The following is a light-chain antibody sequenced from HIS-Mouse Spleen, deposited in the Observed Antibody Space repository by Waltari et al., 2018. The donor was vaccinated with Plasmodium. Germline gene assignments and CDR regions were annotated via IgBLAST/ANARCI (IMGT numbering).Light chain of an antibody. Sequence: QSALTQPRSVSGSPGQSVTISCTGTSSDVGGYNDGSWYQQHPGKAPKLMIYDVSKRPSGVPDRFSGSKSGNTASLTISGLQAEDEADYYCCSYAGSYTFVFGTGTKVTVL. J-gene: IGLJ1*01. CDR3: CSYAGSYTFV. V-gene: IGLV2-11*01. CDR2: DVS. CDR1: SSDVGGYND.